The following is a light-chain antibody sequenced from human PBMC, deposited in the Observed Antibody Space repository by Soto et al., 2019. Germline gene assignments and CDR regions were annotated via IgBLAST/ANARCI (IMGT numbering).Light chain of an antibody. CDR3: MQGLQSPTT. J-gene: IGKJ5*01. Sequence: DIVMTQSPLSLPVTPGEPASLSCRSSQSLLHRNGYNYLSWYLQKPGQSPQLLIYLGSSRASGVPDRLSGSGSGTDFTLKISRVEAEDVGVYYCMQGLQSPTTFGQGTRLQIK. CDR2: LGS. CDR1: QSLLHRNGYNY. V-gene: IGKV2-28*01.